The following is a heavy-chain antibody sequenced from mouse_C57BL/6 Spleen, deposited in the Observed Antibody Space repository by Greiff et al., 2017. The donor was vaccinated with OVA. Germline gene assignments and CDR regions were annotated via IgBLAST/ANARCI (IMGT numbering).Heavy chain of an antibody. J-gene: IGHJ2*01. D-gene: IGHD1-1*01. CDR2: IYPGDGDT. CDR1: GYAFSSSG. V-gene: IGHV1-82*01. Sequence: QVQLQQSGPELVKPGASVKISCKASGYAFSSSGMNWVKQRPGKGLEWIGRIYPGDGDTNYNGKFKGKATLTADKSSSTAYMQLSSLTSEDSAVYFGARPHSCGNSYYFDYWGQGTTLTVSS. CDR3: ARPHSCGNSYYFDY.